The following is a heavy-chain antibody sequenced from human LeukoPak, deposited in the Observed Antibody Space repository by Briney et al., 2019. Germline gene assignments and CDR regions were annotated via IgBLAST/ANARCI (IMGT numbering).Heavy chain of an antibody. D-gene: IGHD2-15*01. J-gene: IGHJ4*02. Sequence: GGSLRLSCAASGFTFSSYSMNWVRQAPGKGLEWVSSISSSSYIYYADSVKGRFTISRDNAKNSLYLQMNSLRAEDMAMYYCVRDRGYCSGGTCYALWDYWGQGTLVTVSS. CDR2: ISSSSYI. V-gene: IGHV3-21*01. CDR3: VRDRGYCSGGTCYALWDY. CDR1: GFTFSSYS.